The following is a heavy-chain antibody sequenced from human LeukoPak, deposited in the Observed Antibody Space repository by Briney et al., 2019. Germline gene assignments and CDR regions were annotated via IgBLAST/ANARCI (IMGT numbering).Heavy chain of an antibody. CDR1: GISFSSHG. Sequence: GTSLRLPCAASGISFSSHGMHWVRQAPGKGLEWVAVIWYVGSNIYYADSVKGRFTISRDNSKNTLYLQMNSLRAEDTALYYCARARNDYDSNGFSFLDYWGQGTLVTVSS. CDR3: ARARNDYDSNGFSFLDY. D-gene: IGHD3-22*01. V-gene: IGHV3-33*01. J-gene: IGHJ4*02. CDR2: IWYVGSNI.